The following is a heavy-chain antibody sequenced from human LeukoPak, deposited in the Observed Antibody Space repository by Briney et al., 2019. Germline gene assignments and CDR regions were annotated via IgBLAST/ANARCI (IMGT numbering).Heavy chain of an antibody. Sequence: SETLSLTCTVSGGSIISGGHYWSWIRQHPGKGLEWIGYIYYSGTTYYNPSLKSRVTISVDTSVNQFSLRLTSVTAADTAVYYCARDQDGYSRFDYSGQGTLVTVSS. CDR3: ARDQDGYSRFDY. CDR2: IYYSGTT. J-gene: IGHJ4*02. D-gene: IGHD5-24*01. CDR1: GGSIISGGHY. V-gene: IGHV4-31*03.